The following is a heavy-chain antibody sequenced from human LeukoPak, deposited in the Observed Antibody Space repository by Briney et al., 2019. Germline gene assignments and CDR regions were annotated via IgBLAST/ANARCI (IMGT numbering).Heavy chain of an antibody. Sequence: PGGSLRLSCAASGFTFHQYAIHWARQVPGKGLEWVSGISWNSGSIGYADSVKGRFTISRDSAKNSVYLQMNSLRPEDTALYYCAKDKAPLYSGYDWDLDFWGQGTLVTVSS. D-gene: IGHD5-12*01. CDR2: ISWNSGSI. CDR1: GFTFHQYA. CDR3: AKDKAPLYSGYDWDLDF. V-gene: IGHV3-9*01. J-gene: IGHJ4*02.